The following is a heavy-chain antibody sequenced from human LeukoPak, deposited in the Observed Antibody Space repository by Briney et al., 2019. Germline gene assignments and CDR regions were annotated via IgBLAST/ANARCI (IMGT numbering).Heavy chain of an antibody. Sequence: PSQTLSLTCTVSGASISSGGYYWSWIRQPPGKGLEWIGYIYHSGSTYYNPSLKSRVTISVDRSKNQFSLKLSSVTAADTAVYYCARSDDYNYYMDVWGKGTTVTVSS. CDR3: ARSDDYNYYMDV. V-gene: IGHV4-30-2*02. CDR2: IYHSGST. CDR1: GASISSGGYY. J-gene: IGHJ6*03.